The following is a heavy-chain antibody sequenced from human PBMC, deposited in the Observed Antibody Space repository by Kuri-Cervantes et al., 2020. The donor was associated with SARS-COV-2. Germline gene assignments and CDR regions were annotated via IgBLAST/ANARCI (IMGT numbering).Heavy chain of an antibody. J-gene: IGHJ1*01. CDR2: ISSSSSYI. Sequence: GESLKISCAASGFTFSSYSMNWVRQAPGKGLEWVSPISSSSSYIYYADSVKGRFTISRDNAKNSLYLQMNSLRAEDTAVYYCAREHLYYDFWRWAEYFQHWGQGTLVTVSS. CDR3: AREHLYYDFWRWAEYFQH. V-gene: IGHV3-21*01. D-gene: IGHD3-3*01. CDR1: GFTFSSYS.